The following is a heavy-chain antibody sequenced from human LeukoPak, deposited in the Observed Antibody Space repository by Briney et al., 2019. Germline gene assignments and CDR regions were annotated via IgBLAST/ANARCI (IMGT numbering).Heavy chain of an antibody. D-gene: IGHD3-22*01. J-gene: IGHJ5*02. CDR3: ARLVYYDSSGYYYLWFDP. Sequence: GASVEVSCKASGYTFTSYGISWVRQAPGQGLEWMGWISAYNGNTNYAQKLQGRVTMTTDTSTSTAYMELRSLRSDDTAVYYCARLVYYDSSGYYYLWFDPWGQGTLVTVSS. CDR2: ISAYNGNT. CDR1: GYTFTSYG. V-gene: IGHV1-18*01.